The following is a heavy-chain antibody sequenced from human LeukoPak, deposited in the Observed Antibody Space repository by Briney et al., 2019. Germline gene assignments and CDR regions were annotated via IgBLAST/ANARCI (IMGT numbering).Heavy chain of an antibody. Sequence: SQTLSLTCTVSGGSISSGDYYWSWIRQPPGTGLEWIGYIYYIGSTYYNPSLKSRVTISVDTSKNQFSLKLSSVTAADTAVYYCASSERGGSCKFWGQGTLVTVSS. J-gene: IGHJ4*02. CDR1: GGSISSGDYY. D-gene: IGHD2-15*01. V-gene: IGHV4-30-4*01. CDR3: ASSERGGSCKF. CDR2: IYYIGST.